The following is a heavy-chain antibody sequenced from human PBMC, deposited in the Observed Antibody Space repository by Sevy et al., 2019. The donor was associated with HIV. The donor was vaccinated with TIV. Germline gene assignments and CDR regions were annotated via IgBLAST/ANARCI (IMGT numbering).Heavy chain of an antibody. J-gene: IGHJ5*02. Sequence: ASVKVSCKASGYTFSSYGISWVRQVPGQGLEWMGWIVTYNGNIKYSQKVQDRVTMTTDTSTITAYMELRSLTSDDTAVYFCERISTLRGKYKWFDPWGQGTLVTVSS. D-gene: IGHD3-10*01. CDR3: ERISTLRGKYKWFDP. V-gene: IGHV1-18*01. CDR1: GYTFSSYG. CDR2: IVTYNGNI.